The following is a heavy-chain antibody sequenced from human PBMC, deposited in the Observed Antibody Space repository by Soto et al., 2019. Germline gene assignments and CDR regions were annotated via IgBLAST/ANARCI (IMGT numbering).Heavy chain of an antibody. Sequence: SETLSLTCAVYGGSFSGYYWSWIRQPPGKGLEWIGEINHSGSTNYNPSLKSRVTISVDTSKNQFSLKLSSVTAADTAVYYCARGPTYSSSARGYYYYYYGMDVWGQGTTVTVS. CDR3: ARGPTYSSSARGYYYYYYGMDV. J-gene: IGHJ6*02. D-gene: IGHD6-13*01. CDR2: INHSGST. CDR1: GGSFSGYY. V-gene: IGHV4-34*01.